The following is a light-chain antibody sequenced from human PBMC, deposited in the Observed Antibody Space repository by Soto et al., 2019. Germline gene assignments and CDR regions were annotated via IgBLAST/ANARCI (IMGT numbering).Light chain of an antibody. Sequence: DIQMTQSPSSLSASVGDRVTITCQASQDISNYLNWYQQKPGKAPKLLIYDASNLETGVPSRFSGSGSGTDFTFTISSLHPQDIAIYYCLQYDNLTPWTFGQGTKVEIK. V-gene: IGKV1-33*01. CDR1: QDISNY. J-gene: IGKJ1*01. CDR3: LQYDNLTPWT. CDR2: DAS.